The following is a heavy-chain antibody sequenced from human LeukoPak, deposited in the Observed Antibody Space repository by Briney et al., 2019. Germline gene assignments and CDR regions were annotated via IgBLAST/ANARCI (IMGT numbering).Heavy chain of an antibody. CDR2: INSDGTST. Sequence: GGSLRLSCVASRFTFSSYWMHWVRQAPGKGLVWVSRINSDGTSTNYADSVKGRFTISRDNAKNTLYLQMNSLRAEDTAVSYCASPYQLPNHDAFHIWGQGTLVTVSS. J-gene: IGHJ3*02. CDR1: RFTFSSYW. CDR3: ASPYQLPNHDAFHI. D-gene: IGHD2-2*01. V-gene: IGHV3-74*01.